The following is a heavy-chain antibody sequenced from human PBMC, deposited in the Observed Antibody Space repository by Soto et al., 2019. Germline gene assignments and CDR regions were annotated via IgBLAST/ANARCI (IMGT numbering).Heavy chain of an antibody. D-gene: IGHD3-10*01. V-gene: IGHV4-59*08. CDR3: ARHAGFGELFYYYYMDV. CDR1: GGSISRYY. J-gene: IGHJ6*03. CDR2: IYYSGST. Sequence: SETLSVTCTVSGGSISRYYWSWVRQPPGKGLEWIGYIYYSGSTNYNPSLKSRVTISVDTSKNQFSLKLSSVTAADTAVYYCARHAGFGELFYYYYMDVWGKGTTVTVSS.